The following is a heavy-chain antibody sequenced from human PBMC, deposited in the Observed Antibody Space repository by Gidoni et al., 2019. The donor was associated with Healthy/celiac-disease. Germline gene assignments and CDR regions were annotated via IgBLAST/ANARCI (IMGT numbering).Heavy chain of an antibody. D-gene: IGHD3-10*01. V-gene: IGHV3-43*02. CDR3: AKDIPLWFGEKGGGMDV. J-gene: IGHJ6*02. CDR1: GFTFDDYA. Sequence: EVQLVESGGGVVQPGGSLRLSCAASGFTFDDYAMHWVRNAPGKGLEWVSRISGDGGSTYYADSVKGRFTISRDNSKNSLYLQMNILRTEDTALYYCAKDIPLWFGEKGGGMDVWGQGTTVTVSS. CDR2: ISGDGGST.